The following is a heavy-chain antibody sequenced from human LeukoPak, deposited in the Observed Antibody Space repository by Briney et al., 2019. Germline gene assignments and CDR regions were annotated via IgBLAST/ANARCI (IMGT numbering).Heavy chain of an antibody. CDR1: GGTFSSYA. CDR2: IIPIFGTA. V-gene: IGHV1-69*13. J-gene: IGHJ1*01. CDR3: ARSGYCSGGSCSEYFQH. D-gene: IGHD2-15*01. Sequence: RGVSVKVSCKASGGTFSSYAISWVRQAPGQGLEWMGGIIPIFGTANYAQKFQGRVTITADESTSTAYMELSSLRSEDTAVYYCARSGYCSGGSCSEYFQHWGQGTLVTVSS.